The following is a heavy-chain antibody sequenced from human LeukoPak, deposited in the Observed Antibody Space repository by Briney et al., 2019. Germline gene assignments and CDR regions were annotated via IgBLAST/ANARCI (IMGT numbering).Heavy chain of an antibody. CDR2: INWVGDTS. CDR3: AKDRQKGDYGGGNFFDS. V-gene: IGHV3-43D*03. D-gene: IGHD4-17*01. CDR1: GFTFDDYA. Sequence: PGGSLRLSCAASGFTFDDYAMHWVRQVPGKGLQWISSINWVGDTSSYTDSVKGRFTVSRDNTKGFLHLQMHSLRSEDTALYYCAKDRQKGDYGGGNFFDSWGHGTLVTVSS. J-gene: IGHJ4*01.